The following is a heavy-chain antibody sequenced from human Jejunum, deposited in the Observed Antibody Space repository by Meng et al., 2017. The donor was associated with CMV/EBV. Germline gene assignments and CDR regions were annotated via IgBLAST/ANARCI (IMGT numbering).Heavy chain of an antibody. J-gene: IGHJ4*02. D-gene: IGHD1-26*01. CDR2: MYYGVST. Sequence: SGGSISSSSPYWGWIRQPAGKELEYIGNMYYGVSTYYNPSLKGRVTISVDMSKNQFSLNLSSVTAADTAMYYCARHVSGSYHFCPADWGQGTLVTVSS. CDR3: ARHVSGSYHFCPAD. V-gene: IGHV4-39*01. CDR1: GGSISSSSPY.